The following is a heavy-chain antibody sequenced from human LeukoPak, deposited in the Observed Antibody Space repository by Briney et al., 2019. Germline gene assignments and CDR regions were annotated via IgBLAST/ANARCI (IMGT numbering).Heavy chain of an antibody. CDR2: IYHSGST. J-gene: IGHJ6*03. CDR3: ARVETSYYYMDV. CDR1: GYSISSGYY. V-gene: IGHV4-38-2*01. Sequence: NASETLSLTCAVSGYSISSGYYWGWIRQPPGKGLEWIGSIYHSGSTYYNPSLKSRVTISVDTSKNQFSLKLSSVTAADTAVYYCARVETSYYYMDVWGKGTTVTVSS.